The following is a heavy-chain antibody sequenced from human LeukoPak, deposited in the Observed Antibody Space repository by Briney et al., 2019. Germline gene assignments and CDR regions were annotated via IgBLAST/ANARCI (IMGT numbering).Heavy chain of an antibody. CDR1: GFTFDDYA. D-gene: IGHD6-13*01. CDR2: ISWNSGSI. Sequence: PGGSLRLSCAASGFTFDDYAMHWVRQAPGKGLEWVSGISWNSGSIGYADSVKGRFTISRDNAKNSLYLQMNSLRAEDTALYYCAKEDSSSWYVWFDPWGQGTLVTVSS. V-gene: IGHV3-9*01. CDR3: AKEDSSSWYVWFDP. J-gene: IGHJ5*02.